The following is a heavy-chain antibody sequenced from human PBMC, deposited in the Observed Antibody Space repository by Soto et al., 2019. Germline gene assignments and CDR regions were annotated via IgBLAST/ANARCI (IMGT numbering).Heavy chain of an antibody. CDR1: GFGVSNNY. CDR2: IYSGGST. CDR3: ARDRTEGSPYYYYYGMDV. V-gene: IGHV3-53*01. J-gene: IGHJ6*02. D-gene: IGHD6-6*01. Sequence: PGGSLRLSCAASGFGVSNNYMSWVRQAPGKGLEWVSVIYSGGSTYYADSVKGRFTISRDNSKNTLYLQMNSLRAEDTAVYYCARDRTEGSPYYYYYGMDVWGQGTTVTVSS.